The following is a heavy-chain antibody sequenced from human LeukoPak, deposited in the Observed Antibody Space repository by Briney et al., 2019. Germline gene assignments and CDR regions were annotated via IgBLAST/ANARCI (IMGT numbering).Heavy chain of an antibody. D-gene: IGHD3-3*01. V-gene: IGHV4-34*01. CDR2: INHSGST. J-gene: IGHJ4*02. CDR1: GGSFSGYY. Sequence: SETLSLTCAVYGGSFSGYYWSWIRQPPGKGLEWIGEINHSGSTNYNPSLKSRVTISVDTSKNQFSLKLSSVTAADTAVYYCARGRLIKRITIFGVVPPHFDYWGQGTLVTVSS. CDR3: ARGRLIKRITIFGVVPPHFDY.